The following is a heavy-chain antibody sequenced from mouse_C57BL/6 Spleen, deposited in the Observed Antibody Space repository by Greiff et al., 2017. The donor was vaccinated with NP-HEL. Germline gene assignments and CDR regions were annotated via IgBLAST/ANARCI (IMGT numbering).Heavy chain of an antibody. J-gene: IGHJ3*01. D-gene: IGHD1-1*01. CDR1: GYTFTDYY. Sequence: QVQLKESGAELVRPGASVKLSCKASGYTFTDYYINWVKQRPGQGLEWIARIYPGSGNTYYNEKFKGKATLTAEKSSSTAYMQLSSLTSEDSAVYFCARDPHITTGVEEGFAYWGQGTLVTVSA. CDR3: ARDPHITTGVEEGFAY. CDR2: IYPGSGNT. V-gene: IGHV1-76*01.